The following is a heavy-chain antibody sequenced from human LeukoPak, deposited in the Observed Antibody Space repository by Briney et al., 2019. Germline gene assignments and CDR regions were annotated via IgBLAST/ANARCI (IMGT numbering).Heavy chain of an antibody. CDR1: GYTFTGHY. V-gene: IGHV1-2*06. J-gene: IGHJ4*02. Sequence: ASVKVSCKASGYTFTGHYMHWVRQAPGQGLEWMGRINPNSGGTNYAQKFQGRVTMTRDTSISTAYMELSRLRSDDTAVYYCARDLSLYYYDSSGYYSWGQGTLVTVSS. D-gene: IGHD3-22*01. CDR3: ARDLSLYYYDSSGYYS. CDR2: INPNSGGT.